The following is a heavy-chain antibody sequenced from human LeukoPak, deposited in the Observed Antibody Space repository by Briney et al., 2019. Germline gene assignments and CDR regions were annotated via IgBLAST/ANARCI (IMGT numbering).Heavy chain of an antibody. J-gene: IGHJ4*02. V-gene: IGHV3-21*04. CDR2: ISSSSSYI. D-gene: IGHD3-10*01. CDR3: ARDSAGNQYSSGNFDL. Sequence: GGSLRLSCAASGFTFSSYSMNWVRQAPGRGLEWVSSISSSSSYIYYADSVKGRFTISRDNAKNSLYLQMNSLTADDTAVYFCARDSAGNQYSSGNFDLWGQGTLVTVSS. CDR1: GFTFSSYS.